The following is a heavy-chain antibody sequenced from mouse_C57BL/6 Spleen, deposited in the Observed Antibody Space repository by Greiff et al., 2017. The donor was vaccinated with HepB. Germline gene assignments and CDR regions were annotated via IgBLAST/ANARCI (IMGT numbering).Heavy chain of an antibody. J-gene: IGHJ3*01. D-gene: IGHD2-3*01. V-gene: IGHV3-6*01. CDR3: ARNNDGYYVFFAY. Sequence: VQLKESGPGLVKPSQSLSLTCSVTGYSITSGYYWNWIRQFPGNKLEWMGYISYDGSNNYNPSLKNRISITRDTSKNQFFLKLNSVTTEDTATYYCARNNDGYYVFFAYWGQGTLVTVSA. CDR2: ISYDGSN. CDR1: GYSITSGYY.